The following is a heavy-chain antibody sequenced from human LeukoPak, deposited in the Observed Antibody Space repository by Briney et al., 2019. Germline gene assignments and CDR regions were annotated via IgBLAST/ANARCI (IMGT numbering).Heavy chain of an antibody. V-gene: IGHV1-58*01. CDR3: AREDYGAFDY. D-gene: IGHD4-17*01. CDR2: IVVGSGNT. J-gene: IGHJ4*02. CDR1: GFAFTSSA. Sequence: SVKVSCKASGFAFTSSAVQWVRQARGQRLEWIGWIVVGSGNTNYAQKFQGRVTITADESTSTAYMELSSLRSEDTAVYYCAREDYGAFDYWGQGTLVTVSS.